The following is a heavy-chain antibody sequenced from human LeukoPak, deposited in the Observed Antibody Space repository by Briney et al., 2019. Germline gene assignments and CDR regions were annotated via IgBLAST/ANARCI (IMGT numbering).Heavy chain of an antibody. J-gene: IGHJ5*02. CDR2: ISYDGSNK. CDR1: GFTFSSYA. V-gene: IGHV3-30-3*01. CDR3: AKAPYSGSYYHWFDP. D-gene: IGHD1-26*01. Sequence: GGSLRLSCAASGFTFSSYAMHWVRQAPGKGLEWVAVISYDGSNKYYADSVKGRFTISRDNSKNTLYLQMNSLRAEDTAVYYCAKAPYSGSYYHWFDPWGQGTLVTVSS.